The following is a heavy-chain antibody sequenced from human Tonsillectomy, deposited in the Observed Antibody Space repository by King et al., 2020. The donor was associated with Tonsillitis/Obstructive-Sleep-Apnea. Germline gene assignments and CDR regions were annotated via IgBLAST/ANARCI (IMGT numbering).Heavy chain of an antibody. Sequence: QLVQSGAEVKKPGECLKISCKGSGYSFTNYWIGWVRQMPGKGLEWMGIIYPGDSDTRYIPSFQGQVTISVDNSISTAYLQWRSLKASDSAMYYCEKLPLSSGWFDPWGQGTLVTVSS. CDR3: EKLPLSSGWFDP. J-gene: IGHJ5*02. CDR1: GYSFTNYW. V-gene: IGHV5-51*03. CDR2: IYPGDSDT. D-gene: IGHD6-6*01.